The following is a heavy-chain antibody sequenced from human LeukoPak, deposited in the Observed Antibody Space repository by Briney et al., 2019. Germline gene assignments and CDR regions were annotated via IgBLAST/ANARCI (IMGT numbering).Heavy chain of an antibody. Sequence: ESGPTLVKPTQTLTLTCTFSGFSLSTSGVGVGWIRQPPGKALEWLALIYWDDDKRYSPSLKSRLTITKDTSKNQVVLTMTNMDPVDTAAYYCARATTRLYYFDYWGQGTLVTVSS. V-gene: IGHV2-5*02. CDR1: GFSLSTSGVG. D-gene: IGHD4-17*01. J-gene: IGHJ4*02. CDR3: ARATTRLYYFDY. CDR2: IYWDDDK.